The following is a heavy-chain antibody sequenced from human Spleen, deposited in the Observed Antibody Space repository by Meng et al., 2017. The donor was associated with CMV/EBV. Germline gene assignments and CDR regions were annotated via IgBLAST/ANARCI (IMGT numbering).Heavy chain of an antibody. CDR2: ISGSGGST. CDR1: GFTFSSYA. V-gene: IGHV3-23*01. Sequence: LRLSCAASGFTFSSYAMSWVRQAPGKGREWVAAISGSGGSTYYADSVKGRFTISRDNSKNTLYLQMNSLRAEDTAVYYCAKDSMIVGYWGQGTLVTVSS. CDR3: AKDSMIVGY. D-gene: IGHD3-22*01. J-gene: IGHJ4*02.